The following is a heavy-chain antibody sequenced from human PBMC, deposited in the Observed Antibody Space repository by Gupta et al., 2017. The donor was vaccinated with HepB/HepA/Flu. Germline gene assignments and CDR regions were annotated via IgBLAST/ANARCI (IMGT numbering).Heavy chain of an antibody. CDR2: ISTSGTTI. CDR3: ARVGDTGTYLDY. CDR1: VFTFSSYA. V-gene: IGHV3-48*03. J-gene: IGHJ4*02. Sequence: EVQLVESGGGLVQPGGSLRLSCAASVFTFSSYAMHWVRQAPGKGLEWVSYISTSGTTIYYADSVKGRFTISRDNAKNSLYLQMNSLRAEDTAVYYCARVGDTGTYLDYWGQGTLVTVSS. D-gene: IGHD1-26*01.